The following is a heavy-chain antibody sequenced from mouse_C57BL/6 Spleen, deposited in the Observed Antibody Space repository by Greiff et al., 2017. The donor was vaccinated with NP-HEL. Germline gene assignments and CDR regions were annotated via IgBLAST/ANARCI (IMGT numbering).Heavy chain of an antibody. Sequence: EVKLVESGGGLVKPGGSLKLSCAASGFTFSDYGMHWVRQAPEKGLEWVAYISSGSSTIYYADTVKGRFTISRDNAKNTLFLQMTSLRSEDTAMYYCARGSGYYQAWFAYWGQGTLVTVSA. J-gene: IGHJ3*01. CDR1: GFTFSDYG. CDR2: ISSGSSTI. V-gene: IGHV5-17*01. D-gene: IGHD3-2*02. CDR3: ARGSGYYQAWFAY.